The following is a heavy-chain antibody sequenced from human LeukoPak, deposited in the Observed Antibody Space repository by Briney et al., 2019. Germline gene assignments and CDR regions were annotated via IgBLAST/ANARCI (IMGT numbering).Heavy chain of an antibody. D-gene: IGHD6-13*01. CDR3: ARDKAAGYRDAFDI. V-gene: IGHV1-69*13. CDR1: GGTFSSYA. Sequence: SVKVSCKASGGTFSSYAISWVRQAPGQGLEWMGGIIPIFGTANYAQKFQGRVTITADESTSTAYMELRSLRSDDTAVYYCARDKAAGYRDAFDIWGQGTMVTVSS. J-gene: IGHJ3*02. CDR2: IIPIFGTA.